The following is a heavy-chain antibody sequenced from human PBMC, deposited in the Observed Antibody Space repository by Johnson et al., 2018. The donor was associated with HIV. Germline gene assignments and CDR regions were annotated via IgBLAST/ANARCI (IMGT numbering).Heavy chain of an antibody. J-gene: IGHJ3*02. Sequence: VQLVESGGGVVRPGGSLRLSCAASGFTFSTYAMHWVRQAPGKGLEYVSAISSDGGSTYYANSVKGTFTISRDNSKNPLYIQMGSLRAEDMAVYYCASVYYCAKDLYYDSSGYYYLTGVDAFDIWGQGTMVTVSS. D-gene: IGHD3-22*01. CDR2: ISSDGGST. V-gene: IGHV3-64*01. CDR3: ASVYYCAKDLYYDSSGYYYLTGVDAFDI. CDR1: GFTFSTYA.